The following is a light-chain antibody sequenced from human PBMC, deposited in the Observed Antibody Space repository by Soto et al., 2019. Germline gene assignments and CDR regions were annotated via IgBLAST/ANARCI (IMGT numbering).Light chain of an antibody. CDR1: SSDVGVYNY. J-gene: IGLJ2*01. CDR2: EVS. V-gene: IGLV2-14*01. CDR3: SSYTSSSTLEV. Sequence: QSALTQPASVSGSPGQSITISCTGTSSDVGVYNYVSWYQQHPGKAPKLMIYEVSNRPSGVSNRFSGSKSGNTASLTISGLQAEGEADYYCSSYTSSSTLEVFGGGTQLTVL.